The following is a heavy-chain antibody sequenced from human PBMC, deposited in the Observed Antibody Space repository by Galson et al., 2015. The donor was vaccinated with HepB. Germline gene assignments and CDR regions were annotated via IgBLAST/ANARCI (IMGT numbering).Heavy chain of an antibody. Sequence: SLRLSCAASAFTFSCSGMQWVCQAPGKGLAWVAIISYAESPTHYANSAKGRFNISRDNSKNTLYVQMNSMRADDTAVYYCAKSSRYCSGGNCRLHYYYSMDVWGQGTTVTVSS. J-gene: IGHJ6*02. V-gene: IGHV3-30*18. CDR3: AKSSRYCSGGNCRLHYYYSMDV. CDR1: AFTFSCSG. CDR2: ISYAESPT. D-gene: IGHD2-15*01.